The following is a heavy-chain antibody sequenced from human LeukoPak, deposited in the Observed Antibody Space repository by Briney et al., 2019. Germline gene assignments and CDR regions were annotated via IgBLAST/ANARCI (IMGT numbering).Heavy chain of an antibody. Sequence: SVKVSCKASGGTFSSYAISWVRQAPGQGLEWMGRIIPIFGTANYAQTFQGRVTITTDESTSTAYMELSSLRSEDTAVYYCARDGGLGAFDIWGQGTMATVSS. D-gene: IGHD3-16*01. CDR1: GGTFSSYA. V-gene: IGHV1-69*05. J-gene: IGHJ3*02. CDR3: ARDGGLGAFDI. CDR2: IIPIFGTA.